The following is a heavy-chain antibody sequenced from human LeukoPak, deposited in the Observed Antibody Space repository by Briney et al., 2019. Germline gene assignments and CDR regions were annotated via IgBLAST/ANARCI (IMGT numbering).Heavy chain of an antibody. D-gene: IGHD4-17*01. V-gene: IGHV4-34*01. CDR2: INHSGGT. CDR1: GGSFSGYY. Sequence: SETLSLTCAVYGGSFSGYYWSWIRQPPGKGLEWIGEINHSGGTNYNPSLKSRVTISVDTSKNQFSLKLSSVTAADTAVYYCARAEGYGDPNTLDYWGQGTLVTVSS. J-gene: IGHJ4*02. CDR3: ARAEGYGDPNTLDY.